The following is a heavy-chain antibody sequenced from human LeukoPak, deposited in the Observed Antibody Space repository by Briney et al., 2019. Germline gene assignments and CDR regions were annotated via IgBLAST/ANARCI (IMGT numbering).Heavy chain of an antibody. Sequence: ASVKVSCKASGGTFSSYAISWVRQAPGQGLEWMGGIIPIFGTANYAQKFQGRVTITADESTSTAYMELSRLRSEDTAVYYCAREVGALKIFDYWGQGTLVTVSS. CDR2: IIPIFGTA. J-gene: IGHJ4*02. CDR3: AREVGALKIFDY. D-gene: IGHD1-26*01. CDR1: GGTFSSYA. V-gene: IGHV1-69*13.